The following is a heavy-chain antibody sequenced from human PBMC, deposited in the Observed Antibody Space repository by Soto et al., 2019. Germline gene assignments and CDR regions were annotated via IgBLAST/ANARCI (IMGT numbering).Heavy chain of an antibody. V-gene: IGHV3-30-3*01. CDR1: GITFSNNA. CDR3: ARGTTTSAFSAMDV. Sequence: PGGSLRLSCAASGITFSNNATDWVRQAPGKGLERVAVISYDGSNKYIAESVKGRFTISRDNSKNTLFLQMNSLRAEDTAVYYCARGTTTSAFSAMDVWGQGTTVTVS. D-gene: IGHD1-1*01. J-gene: IGHJ6*02. CDR2: ISYDGSNK.